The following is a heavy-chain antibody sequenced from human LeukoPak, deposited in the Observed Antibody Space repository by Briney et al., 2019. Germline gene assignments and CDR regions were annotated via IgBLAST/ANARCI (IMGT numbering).Heavy chain of an antibody. CDR3: ARDCDGYNSFDV. CDR2: VSRRGTTI. J-gene: IGHJ3*01. CDR1: GFTFSSYE. V-gene: IGHV3-48*03. Sequence: GGSLRLSCAASGFTFSSYEMNWVRQAPGKGLEWVSYVSRRGTTIYYADSVKGRFTISRDNAKSSLYLQMNSLRAEDTALYYCARDCDGYNSFDVWGQGTMVTVSS. D-gene: IGHD5-24*01.